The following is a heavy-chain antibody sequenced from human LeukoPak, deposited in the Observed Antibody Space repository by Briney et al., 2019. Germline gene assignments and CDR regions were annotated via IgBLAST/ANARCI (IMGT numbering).Heavy chain of an antibody. Sequence: ASVKVSCKASGYTFTGYYMHWVRQAPGQGLEWMGWINPNSGGTNYAQKFQGRVTMTRDTSISTAYMELSRLRSDDTAVYYCARDSLYPSISRNWFDPWGQGTLVTVSS. CDR2: INPNSGGT. J-gene: IGHJ5*02. D-gene: IGHD3-16*02. CDR1: GYTFTGYY. CDR3: ARDSLYPSISRNWFDP. V-gene: IGHV1-2*02.